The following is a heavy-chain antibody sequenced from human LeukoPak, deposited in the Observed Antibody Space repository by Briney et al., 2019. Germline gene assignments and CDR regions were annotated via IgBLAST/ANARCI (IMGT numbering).Heavy chain of an antibody. J-gene: IGHJ5*02. V-gene: IGHV4-34*01. CDR1: GGSFSGYY. CDR3: ARISVVAPAANNWFDP. Sequence: SETLSLTGAVYGGSFSGYYWSWIRQPPGKGLEWIGEINHSGSTNYNPSLKSRVTISVDTSKNQFSLKLSSVTAADTAVYYCARISVVAPAANNWFDPWGQGTLVTVSS. D-gene: IGHD2-2*01. CDR2: INHSGST.